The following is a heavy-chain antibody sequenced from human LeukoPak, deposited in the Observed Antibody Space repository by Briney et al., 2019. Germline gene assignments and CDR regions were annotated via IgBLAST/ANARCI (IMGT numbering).Heavy chain of an antibody. CDR2: IRSRANSYVT. CDR3: AKGVYYYYYGMDV. Sequence: GGSLRLSCAASGFTFSGSAMHWVRQVSGKGLEWVGRIRSRANSYVTTYAAAVTGRFTISRDNSKNTLYLQMNSLRAEDTAVYYCAKGVYYYYYGMDVWGQGTTVTVSS. CDR1: GFTFSGSA. V-gene: IGHV3-73*01. J-gene: IGHJ6*02.